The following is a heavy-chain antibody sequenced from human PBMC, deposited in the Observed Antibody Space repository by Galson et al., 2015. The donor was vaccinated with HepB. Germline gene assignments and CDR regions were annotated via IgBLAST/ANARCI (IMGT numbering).Heavy chain of an antibody. D-gene: IGHD2-8*01. V-gene: IGHV4-30-2*01. Sequence: TLSLTCAVSGGSISSATYSWSWIRQTPGKGLEWIGYIHPSGITYYNPSLQNRLTISQDRSKNQFSLKLNSATTTDTAVYYCARVGSCTTTDCQALDYWGQGILVTVSS. CDR1: GGSISSATYS. J-gene: IGHJ4*02. CDR2: IHPSGIT. CDR3: ARVGSCTTTDCQALDY.